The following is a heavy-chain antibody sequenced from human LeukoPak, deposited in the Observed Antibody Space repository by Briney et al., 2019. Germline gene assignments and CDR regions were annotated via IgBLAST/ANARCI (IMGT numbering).Heavy chain of an antibody. CDR2: ISGSGGST. CDR1: GFTFSSYA. D-gene: IGHD4-11*01. J-gene: IGHJ4*02. Sequence: QSGGCLRLSCAASGFTFSSYAMSWVRQAPGKGLEWVSAISGSGGSTYYADSVKGRFTISRDNSKNTLYLQMNSLRAEDTAVYYCANQYSNAPFDYWGQGTLVTVSS. CDR3: ANQYSNAPFDY. V-gene: IGHV3-23*01.